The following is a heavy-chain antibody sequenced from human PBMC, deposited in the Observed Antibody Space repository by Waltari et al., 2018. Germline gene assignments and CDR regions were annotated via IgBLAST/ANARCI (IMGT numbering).Heavy chain of an antibody. J-gene: IGHJ6*02. CDR2: ISSSSSTI. D-gene: IGHD3-10*01. CDR3: ARDRGNYYYYYGMDV. V-gene: IGHV3-48*01. Sequence: EVQLVESGGGLVQPGGSLRLSCAASGFTFSSYSMHWVRQAPGKGLEWVSYISSSSSTIYYADSVKGRFTISRDNAKNSLYLQMNSLRAEDTAVYYCARDRGNYYYYYGMDVWGQGTTVTVSS. CDR1: GFTFSSYS.